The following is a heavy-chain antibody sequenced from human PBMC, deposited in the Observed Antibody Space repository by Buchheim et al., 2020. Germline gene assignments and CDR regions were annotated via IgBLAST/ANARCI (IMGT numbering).Heavy chain of an antibody. CDR1: GDSISSLNW. J-gene: IGHJ4*02. CDR3: AGEAREQLPGFDY. D-gene: IGHD1/OR15-1a*01. CDR2: IHHSGHT. V-gene: IGHV4-4*02. Sequence: QVQLQESGPGLVKPSGTLSLTCAVSGDSISSLNWWSWVRQSPGKGLEWIGEIHHSGHTNYNPSLKSRVTISIDKSKNQFSLKLISVTAADTAVYYCAGEAREQLPGFDYWGQRTL.